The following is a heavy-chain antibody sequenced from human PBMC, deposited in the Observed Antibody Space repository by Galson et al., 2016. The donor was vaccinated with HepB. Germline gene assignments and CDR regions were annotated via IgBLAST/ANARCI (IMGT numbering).Heavy chain of an antibody. D-gene: IGHD5-12*01. CDR2: ISSSSAFI. Sequence: SLRLSCAASGFPFSRYGMNWVRQAPGKGLEGVSPISSSSAFIYYADSLKGRFTISRDNAKDSLYLQINSLRGEDTAVYYCARDRGYSGYGAYNWFDPWGQGTLVTVSS. J-gene: IGHJ5*02. V-gene: IGHV3-21*01. CDR3: ARDRGYSGYGAYNWFDP. CDR1: GFPFSRYG.